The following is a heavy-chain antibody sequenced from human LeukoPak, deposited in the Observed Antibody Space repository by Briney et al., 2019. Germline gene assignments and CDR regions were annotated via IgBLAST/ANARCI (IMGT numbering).Heavy chain of an antibody. V-gene: IGHV3-7*01. J-gene: IGHJ4*02. D-gene: IGHD3-10*01. CDR2: INTDGSER. CDR1: GFTISGHW. CDR3: VRASGSFDY. Sequence: GGSLRLSCAASGFTISGHWMAWVRQAPGKGLEWVADINTDGSERYYVDSVRGRFTISRDNAKNSVYLQMNSLGVEDTAVYYCVRASGSFDYWGQGTLVTVSS.